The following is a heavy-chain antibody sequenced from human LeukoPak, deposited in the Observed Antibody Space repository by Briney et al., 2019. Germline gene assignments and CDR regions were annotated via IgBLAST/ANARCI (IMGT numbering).Heavy chain of an antibody. CDR1: RFTFSSYA. Sequence: PGGSLRLSCAASRFTFSSYAMSWVRQAPGKRLEWVSVISGSGGSTYYADSVKGRFTISRDNSKNTLYLQMNSLRAEDTAVYYCAKNWGYSSSSSFDYWGQGTLVTVSS. CDR3: AKNWGYSSSSSFDY. V-gene: IGHV3-23*01. J-gene: IGHJ4*02. CDR2: ISGSGGST. D-gene: IGHD6-6*01.